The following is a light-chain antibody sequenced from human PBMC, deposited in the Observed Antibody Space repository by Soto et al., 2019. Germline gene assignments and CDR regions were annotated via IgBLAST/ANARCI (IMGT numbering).Light chain of an antibody. CDR3: QQYNQWPLP. CDR2: FAS. CDR1: QTVSNN. J-gene: IGKJ4*01. V-gene: IGKV3-15*01. Sequence: EIVMTQSPATLSVSPGEKATLSCRASQTVSNNLAWYQQKPGQAPMLLIYFASTRATGIPARFSGSGSGTEFTLTISSLQSEDVAVYYCQQYNQWPLPFGGGTKAETK.